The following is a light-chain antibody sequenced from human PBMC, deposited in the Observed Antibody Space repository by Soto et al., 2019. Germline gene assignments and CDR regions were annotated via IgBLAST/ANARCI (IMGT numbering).Light chain of an antibody. V-gene: IGKV3-20*01. CDR2: GAS. CDR3: QQYGSSPLWT. J-gene: IGKJ1*01. Sequence: EIVLTQSPGTLSLSPGERATLSCRASQSVSSSYLAWYQQEPGQAPRLLIYGASSRATGIPDRFSGSGSGTDLTLTISRLEPEDFAVYYCQQYGSSPLWTFGQGTKVDIK. CDR1: QSVSSSY.